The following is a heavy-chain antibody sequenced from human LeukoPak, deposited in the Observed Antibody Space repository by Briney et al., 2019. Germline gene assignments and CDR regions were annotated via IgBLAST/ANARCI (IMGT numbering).Heavy chain of an antibody. J-gene: IGHJ6*03. D-gene: IGHD5-12*01. CDR3: AKGGGYVTYYYMDV. CDR1: GFTFSSYA. CDR2: ISGSGGST. Sequence: GGSLRLSCAASGFTFSSYAMSWVRQAPGKGLEWVSAISGSGGSTYYADSVKGRFTISRDNSKNTLYLQMNSLRAEDTAVYYCAKGGGYVTYYYMDVWGKGTTVSVSS. V-gene: IGHV3-23*01.